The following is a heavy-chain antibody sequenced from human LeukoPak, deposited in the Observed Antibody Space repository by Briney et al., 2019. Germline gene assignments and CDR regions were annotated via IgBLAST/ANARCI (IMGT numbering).Heavy chain of an antibody. J-gene: IGHJ4*02. CDR3: VKDLYYDNSGYYSGAFDY. CDR2: INSNGGRT. D-gene: IGHD3-22*01. CDR1: GFTFKKYA. Sequence: GALRLSCSASGFTFKKYAMHWVRQAPGKGLEYVSAINSNGGRTYYADSVKGRFTISRDNSKNTLYLQMSSLRVDDTAVYYCVKDLYYDNSGYYSGAFDYWGQGTLVTVSS. V-gene: IGHV3-64D*09.